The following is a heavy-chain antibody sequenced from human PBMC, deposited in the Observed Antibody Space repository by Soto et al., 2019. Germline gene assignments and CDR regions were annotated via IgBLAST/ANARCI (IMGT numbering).Heavy chain of an antibody. V-gene: IGHV4-31*03. J-gene: IGHJ4*02. CDR2: IYYSGST. Sequence: QVQLQESGPGLVKPSQTLSLTCTVSGGSISSGGYYWSWIRQHPGKGLEWIGYIYYSGSTYYNPSLKSRVTISVDTSKNQFSLKLSSVTAADTAVYYCARSGPLMVRGKYYFDYWGQGTLVTVSS. D-gene: IGHD3-10*01. CDR3: ARSGPLMVRGKYYFDY. CDR1: GGSISSGGYY.